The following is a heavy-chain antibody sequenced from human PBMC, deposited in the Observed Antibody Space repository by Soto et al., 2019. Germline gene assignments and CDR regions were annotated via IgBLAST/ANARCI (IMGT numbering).Heavy chain of an antibody. CDR2: IYYSGST. CDR3: ASFPPLAGGEDVDY. D-gene: IGHD3-16*01. Sequence: QVQLQESGPGLVKPSETLSLTCTVSGGSISSYYWSWIRQPPGKGLEWIGYIYYSGSTNYNPSLKSRVTISVDTSKNQFSLKLSSVTAADTAVYYCASFPPLAGGEDVDYWGQGTLVTVSS. CDR1: GGSISSYY. J-gene: IGHJ4*02. V-gene: IGHV4-59*01.